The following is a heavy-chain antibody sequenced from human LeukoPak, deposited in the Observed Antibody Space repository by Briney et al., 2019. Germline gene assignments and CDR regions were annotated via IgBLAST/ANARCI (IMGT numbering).Heavy chain of an antibody. CDR1: GLSFSSYG. V-gene: IGHV3-30*02. CDR3: AKEISYYDSRGYFEY. J-gene: IGHJ4*02. D-gene: IGHD3-22*01. CDR2: MGYDGSKK. Sequence: GGSRRLSCAASGLSFSSYGMHWVRQAPGKGLEWVAFMGYDGSKKSYEDSVKGRFSISRDNSKNTLYLQMNSLRAEDTAVYYCAKEISYYDSRGYFEYWGQGTLVTVSS.